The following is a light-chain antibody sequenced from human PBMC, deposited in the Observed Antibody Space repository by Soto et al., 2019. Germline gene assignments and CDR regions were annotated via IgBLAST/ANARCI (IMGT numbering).Light chain of an antibody. V-gene: IGLV1-40*01. J-gene: IGLJ3*02. CDR2: SNI. CDR1: SSDIGAGYD. Sequence: QSVLTQPPSMSGAPGQRVTISCTGSSSDIGAGYDVHWYQQFPGTAPKLNIYSNINRPPGLPDRFSGSKSGTSASLAITGLQAEGEADYYCQSYDSSLGGSKGVFGGGTKLTVL. CDR3: QSYDSSLGGSKGV.